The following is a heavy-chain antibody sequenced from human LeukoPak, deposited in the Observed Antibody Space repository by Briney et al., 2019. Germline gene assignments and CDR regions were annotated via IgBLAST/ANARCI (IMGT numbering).Heavy chain of an antibody. J-gene: IGHJ4*02. CDR2: INHSGST. CDR3: ARERLRYFDWLLDY. Sequence: SETLSLTCAVYGGSFSGYYWSWIRQPPGKGPEWIGEINHSGSTNYNPSLKSRVTISVDTSKNQFSLKLSSVTAADTAVYYCARERLRYFDWLLDYWGQGTLVTVSS. D-gene: IGHD3-9*01. V-gene: IGHV4-34*01. CDR1: GGSFSGYY.